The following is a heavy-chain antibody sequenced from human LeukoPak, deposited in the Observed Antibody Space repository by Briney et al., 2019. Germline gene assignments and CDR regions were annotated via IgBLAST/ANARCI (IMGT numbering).Heavy chain of an antibody. J-gene: IGHJ4*02. D-gene: IGHD6-6*01. V-gene: IGHV3-23*01. CDR3: AKAISSPTFYFDY. CDR1: GFTFSNYA. Sequence: GGSLRLSCAASGFTFSNYAMTWVRQAPGKGLEWVSVISGSGDTTYYADSVKGRFTISRDNSKNTLYLQMNSLRAEDTAVYHCAKAISSPTFYFDYWGQGTLVTVSS. CDR2: ISGSGDTT.